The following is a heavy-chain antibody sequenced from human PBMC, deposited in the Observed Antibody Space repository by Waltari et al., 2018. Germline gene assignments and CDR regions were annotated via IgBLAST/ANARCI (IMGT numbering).Heavy chain of an antibody. Sequence: QVQLQQWGAGLLKPSETLSLTCAVYGGSFSGYYWSWIRQPPGKGLEWIGEINHSGSTNYNPSLKRRGTISVDTSKNQVSLKLSSVTAADTAVYYCARRGRQWLVPRSYWYFDLWGRGTLVTVSS. V-gene: IGHV4-34*01. D-gene: IGHD6-19*01. CDR1: GGSFSGYY. CDR2: INHSGST. J-gene: IGHJ2*01. CDR3: ARRGRQWLVPRSYWYFDL.